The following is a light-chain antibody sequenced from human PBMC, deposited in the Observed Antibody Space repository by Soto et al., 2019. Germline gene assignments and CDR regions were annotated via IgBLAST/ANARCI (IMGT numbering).Light chain of an antibody. V-gene: IGKV1-27*01. CDR3: QKSNSAPWT. J-gene: IGKJ1*01. CDR1: QGISNY. CDR2: VAS. Sequence: DIQMTQSPSSLSASVGDRVTITYRASQGISNYLAWYQQQPGKVPKLLIYVASTLQSGVPSRFSGSVSGTDFTLTISSLQPEDVATYYCQKSNSAPWTFGQGTKVEIK.